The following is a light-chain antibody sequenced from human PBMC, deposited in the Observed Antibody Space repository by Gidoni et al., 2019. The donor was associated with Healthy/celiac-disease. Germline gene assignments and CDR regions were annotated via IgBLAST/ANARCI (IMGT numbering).Light chain of an antibody. V-gene: IGKV1-13*02. CDR1: QGISSA. Sequence: IQLAESPSSLSASVGDRVTLTCRASQGISSALAWYQQKPGKAPKLLIYDASILESGVPSRFSGSGSGTDFTLTISSLQPEDFATYYCQQFNSYPPTFGQGTKVEIK. CDR2: DAS. J-gene: IGKJ1*01. CDR3: QQFNSYPPT.